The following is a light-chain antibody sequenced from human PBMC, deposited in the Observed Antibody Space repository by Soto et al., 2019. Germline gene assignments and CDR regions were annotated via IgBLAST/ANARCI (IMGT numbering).Light chain of an antibody. J-gene: IGKJ1*01. CDR2: GAS. V-gene: IGKV3-20*01. Sequence: EVVLTQSPGTLSLSPGERATLACRASKSVSNYVAWYQQKPGQAPRLLIYGASSRATDIPDRFSGSGSGTDFTLTISRLEPDDFAVYYCQQYGASPQTFGQGTKVDI. CDR1: KSVSNY. CDR3: QQYGASPQT.